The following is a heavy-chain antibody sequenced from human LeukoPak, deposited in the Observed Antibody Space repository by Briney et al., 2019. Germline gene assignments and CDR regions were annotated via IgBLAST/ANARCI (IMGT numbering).Heavy chain of an antibody. CDR2: INPNSGGT. CDR1: GYTFTGYY. CDR3: AREVLSGYDFSRGSPPFDY. J-gene: IGHJ4*02. D-gene: IGHD5-12*01. V-gene: IGHV1-2*02. Sequence: ASVKVSCKASGYTFTGYYMHWVRQAPGQGLEWMGWINPNSGGTNYAQKFQGRVTMTRDTSISTAYMELSRLRSDDTAVYYCAREVLSGYDFSRGSPPFDYWGQGTLVTVSS.